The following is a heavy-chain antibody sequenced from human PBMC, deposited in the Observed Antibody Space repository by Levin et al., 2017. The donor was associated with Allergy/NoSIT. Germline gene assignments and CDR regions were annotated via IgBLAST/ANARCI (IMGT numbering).Heavy chain of an antibody. CDR2: ISSSSSTI. CDR3: ARDLHEPIAVAGPDAFDI. D-gene: IGHD6-19*01. Sequence: PGGSLRLSCAASGFTFSSYSMNWVRQAPGKGLEWVSYISSSSSTIYYADSVKGRFTISRDNAKNSLYLQMNSLRAEDTAVYYCARDLHEPIAVAGPDAFDIWGQGTMVTVSS. CDR1: GFTFSSYS. V-gene: IGHV3-48*01. J-gene: IGHJ3*02.